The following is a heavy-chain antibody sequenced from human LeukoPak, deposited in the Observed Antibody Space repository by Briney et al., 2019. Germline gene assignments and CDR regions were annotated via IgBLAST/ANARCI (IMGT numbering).Heavy chain of an antibody. CDR2: ISSNGGST. CDR1: GFTFSSYA. V-gene: IGHV3-64*01. CDR3: ARSQGSSGDY. Sequence: GGSLRLSCAASGFTFSSYAMHWVRQAPGKGLEYVSAISSNGGSTYYANSVKGRFTISRDNSKNTLYLQMGSLRAEDMAVYYCARSQGSSGDYWGQGTLVTVSS. J-gene: IGHJ4*02. D-gene: IGHD6-19*01.